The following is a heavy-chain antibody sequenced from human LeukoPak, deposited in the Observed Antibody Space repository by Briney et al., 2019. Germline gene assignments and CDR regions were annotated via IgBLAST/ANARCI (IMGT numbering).Heavy chain of an antibody. CDR2: INHSGST. D-gene: IGHD6-6*01. Sequence: PSETLSLTFAVYGGSFSGYYWSWIRQPPGKGLEWIGEINHSGSTNYNPSLKSRVTISVDTSKNQFSLKLSSVTAADTAVYYCARRIIAARPVPFDYWGQGTLVTVSS. CDR1: GGSFSGYY. J-gene: IGHJ4*02. V-gene: IGHV4-34*01. CDR3: ARRIIAARPVPFDY.